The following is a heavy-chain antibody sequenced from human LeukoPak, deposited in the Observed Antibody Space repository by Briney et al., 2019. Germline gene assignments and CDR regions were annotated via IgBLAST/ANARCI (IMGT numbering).Heavy chain of an antibody. Sequence: SETLSLTCTVSGGSISSGGYYWSWIRQHPGKRLEWIGYIYYSGSTYYNPSLKSRVTISVGTSKNQFSLKLSSVTAADTAVYYCARVPRQLRSLDYWGQGTLVTVSS. J-gene: IGHJ4*02. CDR3: ARVPRQLRSLDY. CDR2: IYYSGST. CDR1: GGSISSGGYY. V-gene: IGHV4-31*03. D-gene: IGHD5-18*01.